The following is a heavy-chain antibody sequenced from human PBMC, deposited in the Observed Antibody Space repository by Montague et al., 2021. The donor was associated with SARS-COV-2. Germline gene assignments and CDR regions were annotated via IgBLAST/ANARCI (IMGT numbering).Heavy chain of an antibody. J-gene: IGHJ6*03. CDR2: INHSGST. CDR1: GGSFSGYY. CDR3: ARARQDVVVPALGIGAYYYYYYMDV. Sequence: SETLSLTCAVYGGSFSGYYWSWIRQPPGKGLEWIGEINHSGSTNYNPSXXSRVTISVDTSKNQFSLKLSSVTAADTAVYYCARARQDVVVPALGIGAYYYYYYMDVWGEGTTVTVSS. V-gene: IGHV4-34*01. D-gene: IGHD2-2*01.